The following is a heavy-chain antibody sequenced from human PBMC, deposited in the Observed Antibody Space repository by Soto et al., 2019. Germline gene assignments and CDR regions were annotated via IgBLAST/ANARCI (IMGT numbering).Heavy chain of an antibody. J-gene: IGHJ4*02. CDR1: GGSFSGYY. D-gene: IGHD2-21*01. CDR2: INHSGST. Sequence: QVQLQQWGAGLLKPSETLSLTCAVYGGSFSGYYWSWIRQPPGKGLEWIGEINHSGSTNYNPSLKSPVTISVDTSKNQFSLKLSSVTAADTAVYYCARGRIGFSIAVVWGQGTLVTVSS. V-gene: IGHV4-34*01. CDR3: ARGRIGFSIAVV.